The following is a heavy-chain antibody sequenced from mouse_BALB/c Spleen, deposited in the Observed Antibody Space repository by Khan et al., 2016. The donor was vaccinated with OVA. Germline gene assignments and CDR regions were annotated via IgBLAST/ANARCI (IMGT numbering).Heavy chain of an antibody. CDR2: IFPVTGTT. Sequence: QVQLKESGAELVKPGASVKLSCKTSGYTFTSYWIQWVKQRPGQGLGWIGQIFPVTGTTYYNENFKGKATLTVDTSSSTAYMQLSSVTSEDSAVYFCARGYFGNYEFVYWGQGTLVTVSP. CDR3: ARGYFGNYEFVY. D-gene: IGHD2-1*01. CDR1: GYTFTSYW. V-gene: IGHV1S132*01. J-gene: IGHJ3*01.